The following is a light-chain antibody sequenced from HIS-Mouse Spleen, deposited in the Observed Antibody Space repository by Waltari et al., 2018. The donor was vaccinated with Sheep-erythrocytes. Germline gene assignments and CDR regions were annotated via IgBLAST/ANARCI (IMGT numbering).Light chain of an antibody. CDR1: SSDVCGYTY. J-gene: IGLJ1*01. CDR3: CSYAGSYNHV. CDR2: DVS. Sequence: QSVLTQPRSVSGSPGQSVTISCTGTSSDVCGYTYVSWYQQHPGKAPKLMIYDVSKRPSGVPDRFSGSKSGNTASLTISGLQAEDEADYYCCSYAGSYNHVFATGTKVTVL. V-gene: IGLV2-11*01.